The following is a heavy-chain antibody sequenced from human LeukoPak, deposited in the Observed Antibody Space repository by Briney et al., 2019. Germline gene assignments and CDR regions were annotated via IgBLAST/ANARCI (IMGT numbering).Heavy chain of an antibody. CDR3: ARHPRHRIRPWGALDY. CDR2: IYYSGST. V-gene: IGHV4-61*05. Sequence: SETLSLTCTVPGGSISSSSYYWGWVRQPPGKGLEWIGYIYYSGSTNYNPSLKSRVTISVDTSKNQFSLKLSSVTAADTAVYYCARHPRHRIRPWGALDYWGQGTLVTVSS. J-gene: IGHJ4*02. D-gene: IGHD3-16*01. CDR1: GGSISSSSYY.